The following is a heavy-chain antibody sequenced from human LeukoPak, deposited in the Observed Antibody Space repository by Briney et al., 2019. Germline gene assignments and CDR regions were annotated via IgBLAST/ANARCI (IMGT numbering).Heavy chain of an antibody. V-gene: IGHV1-69*01. CDR2: VVLIYGEA. D-gene: IGHD2-2*01. CDR1: ASAFSCYA. J-gene: IGHJ5*02. Sequence: GAGVNLCLKCSASAFSCYAIGWVRQGHAQGLEWMGGVVLIYGEATSAQKVQGRVTMTADESTSTAYMELSGLRSDDTAVYYCARVPLGYCSSTSCYWAFNWFDPWGQGTLVTVSS. CDR3: ARVPLGYCSSTSCYWAFNWFDP.